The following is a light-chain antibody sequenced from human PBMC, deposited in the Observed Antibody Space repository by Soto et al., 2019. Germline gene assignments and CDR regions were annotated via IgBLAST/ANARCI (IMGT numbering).Light chain of an antibody. J-gene: IGKJ5*01. CDR2: GAS. CDR1: QSVDGY. Sequence: VMTQSPVTLSVSPGESATLSCRASQSVDGYLAWYQQKPGQAPRLLIYGASTRATGVTARFRGGGSGTEFTLTISSLQSEDSAVYYCQQYHKWPPITFGQGTRLEIK. V-gene: IGKV3-15*01. CDR3: QQYHKWPPIT.